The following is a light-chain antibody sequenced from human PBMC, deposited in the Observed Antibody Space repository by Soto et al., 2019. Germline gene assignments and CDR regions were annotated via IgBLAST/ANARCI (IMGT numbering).Light chain of an antibody. Sequence: EIVLAQSPGTLSLSPGERATLSCGSSQSVSSNYLAWYQQKPGLAPRLLIYAASGRATGIPDRFSGGGSGTDFTLTISRLEPEDFAVYYCQQYVSSPRTFGRGTKVDIK. CDR2: AAS. V-gene: IGKV3D-20*01. J-gene: IGKJ3*01. CDR1: QSVSSNY. CDR3: QQYVSSPRT.